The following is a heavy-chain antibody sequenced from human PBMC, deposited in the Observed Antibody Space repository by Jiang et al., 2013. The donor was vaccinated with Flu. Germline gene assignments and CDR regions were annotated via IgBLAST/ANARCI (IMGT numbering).Heavy chain of an antibody. Sequence: GSGLVKPSETLSLTCTVSGGSISSFYWSWIRQAPEKGLEWIGYIHHSGSTDCNPSLKSRVTMSVDTSKNLFSLKLSSVTAADTAVYYCATRNYGGNSDYLDYWG. J-gene: IGHJ4*01. CDR2: IHHSGST. V-gene: IGHV4-59*08. CDR1: GGSISSFY. CDR3: ATRNYGGNSDYLDY. D-gene: IGHD4-23*01.